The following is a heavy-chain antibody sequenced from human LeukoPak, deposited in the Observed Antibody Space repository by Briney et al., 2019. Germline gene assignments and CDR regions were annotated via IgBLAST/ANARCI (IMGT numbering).Heavy chain of an antibody. J-gene: IGHJ4*02. CDR1: GGPLSDHY. V-gene: IGHV4-34*01. CDR3: ARGFGIAASGRLDY. Sequence: SEALSLPCAVYGGPLSDHYWSLLRQPAGEGLELIGEINHSGSTNYNPSLKIRVTISVDTSKNQFSLKLSSVTAADTAVYYCARGFGIAASGRLDYWGQGTLVTVSS. D-gene: IGHD6-13*01. CDR2: INHSGST.